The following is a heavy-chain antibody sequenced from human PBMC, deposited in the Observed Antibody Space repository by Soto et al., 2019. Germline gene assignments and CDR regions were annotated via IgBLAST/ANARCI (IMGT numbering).Heavy chain of an antibody. J-gene: IGHJ4*02. V-gene: IGHV4-34*01. Sequence: SETLSLTCAVYGGSFSGYYWSWIRQPPGKGLEWIGEINHSGSTNYNPSLKSRVTISVDTSKNQFSLKLSSVTAADTAVYYCARGRELDPFDYWGQGTLVTVSS. CDR2: INHSGST. D-gene: IGHD1-26*01. CDR1: GGSFSGYY. CDR3: ARGRELDPFDY.